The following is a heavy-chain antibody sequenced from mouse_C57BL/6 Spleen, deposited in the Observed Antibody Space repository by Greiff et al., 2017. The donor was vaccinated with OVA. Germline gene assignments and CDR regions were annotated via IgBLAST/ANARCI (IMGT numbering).Heavy chain of an antibody. V-gene: IGHV5-17*01. J-gene: IGHJ4*01. Sequence: EVKVVESGGGLVKPGGSLKLSCAASGFTFSDYGMHWVRQAPEKGLEWVAYISSGSSTIYYADTVKGRFTISRDNAKNTLFLQMTSLRSEETAMYYCARRGDSSGYYAMDYWGQGTSVTVSS. CDR1: GFTFSDYG. CDR3: ARRGDSSGYYAMDY. D-gene: IGHD3-2*02. CDR2: ISSGSSTI.